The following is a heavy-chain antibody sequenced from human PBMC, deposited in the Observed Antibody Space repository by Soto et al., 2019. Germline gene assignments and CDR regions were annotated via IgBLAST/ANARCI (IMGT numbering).Heavy chain of an antibody. J-gene: IGHJ4*02. CDR1: GDSMTSGDYS. CDR2: IYRTGNT. V-gene: IGHV4-30-2*01. CDR3: ARGDYQYSLDY. D-gene: IGHD2-2*01. Sequence: QLQLQESGSRLVKSSQTLSLTCTVSGDSMTSGDYSWSWIRQPPGKGLEWLGYIYRTGNTHYSPYIKRRVSISQARSKNQFSLELTSRTAADTAVYYCARGDYQYSLDYWGQGTLVTVSS.